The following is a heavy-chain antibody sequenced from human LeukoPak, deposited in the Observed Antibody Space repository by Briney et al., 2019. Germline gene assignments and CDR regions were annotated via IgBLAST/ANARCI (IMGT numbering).Heavy chain of an antibody. CDR2: MNPNSGNT. CDR1: GYTFTSYD. V-gene: IGHV1-8*01. Sequence: GASVKVSCKASGYTFTSYDINWVRQATGQGLEWMGWMNPNSGNTGYAQKFQGRVTMTRNTSISTAYMELSSLRSEDTAVYYCARLPPLGFGVVHDAFDIWGQGTMVTVSS. D-gene: IGHD3-3*01. J-gene: IGHJ3*02. CDR3: ARLPPLGFGVVHDAFDI.